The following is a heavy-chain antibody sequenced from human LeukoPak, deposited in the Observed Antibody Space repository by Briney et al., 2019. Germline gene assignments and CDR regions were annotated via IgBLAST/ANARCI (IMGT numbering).Heavy chain of an antibody. V-gene: IGHV4-34*01. D-gene: IGHD4-17*01. CDR3: ARGQGTVTTH. CDR2: INHSGSA. J-gene: IGHJ4*02. Sequence: SETLSLTCAVSGGSFSGYYWTWIRQPPGKGLEWIGEINHSGSANYNPSLKSRVTISLDTSKNQFSLKLTSVTAAHTAVYYCARGQGTVTTHWGQGTLVTVSS. CDR1: GGSFSGYY.